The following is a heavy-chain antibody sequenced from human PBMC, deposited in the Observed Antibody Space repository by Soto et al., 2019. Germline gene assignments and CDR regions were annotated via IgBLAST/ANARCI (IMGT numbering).Heavy chain of an antibody. J-gene: IGHJ4*02. CDR3: AREKDLILGGYAFGY. CDR2: LLYRGTA. V-gene: IGHV4-59*01. Sequence: SETLSLTCSVSDSSMSPYYWTWFRQAPGKGLEWIGHLLYRGTATYNPALKGRVTISLDTSKKQVSLKLSSVIAADTAVYYCAREKDLILGGYAFGYWGPGTLVTVSS. D-gene: IGHD1-26*01. CDR1: DSSMSPYY.